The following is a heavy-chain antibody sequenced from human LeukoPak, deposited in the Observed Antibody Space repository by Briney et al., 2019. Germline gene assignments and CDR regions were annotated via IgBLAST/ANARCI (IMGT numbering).Heavy chain of an antibody. CDR1: GGSISSYY. CDR2: VYYSGIT. J-gene: IGHJ4*02. CDR3: ARAKPCSGGSLWFFDY. D-gene: IGHD2-15*01. Sequence: PSETLSLTCAVSGGSISSYYWSWIRQPPGKGLEWIGYVYYSGITRYNPSLNSRVTISVDTSKNQFSLQLNSVTAADTAVYYCARAKPCSGGSLWFFDYWGQGTLVTVSS. V-gene: IGHV4-59*01.